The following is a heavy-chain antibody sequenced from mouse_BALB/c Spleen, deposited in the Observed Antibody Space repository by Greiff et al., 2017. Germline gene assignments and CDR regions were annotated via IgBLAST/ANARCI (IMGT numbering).Heavy chain of an antibody. CDR3: ARERGLCFDY. CDR1: GFTFSSYG. V-gene: IGHV5-6*01. Sequence: EVMLVESGGDLVKPGGSLKLSCAASGFTFSSYGMYWVRQTPDKRLEWVATISSGGSYTDYPDSVKGRFTISKDNAKKTLYLQRSSLKSEDTAMYYCARERGLCFDYWGQGTTLTVSS. J-gene: IGHJ2*01. CDR2: ISSGGSYT.